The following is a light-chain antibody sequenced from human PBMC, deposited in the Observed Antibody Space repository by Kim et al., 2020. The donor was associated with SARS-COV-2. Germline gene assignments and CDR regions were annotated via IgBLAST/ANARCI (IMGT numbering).Light chain of an antibody. CDR2: ANN. V-gene: IGLV1-44*01. Sequence: GQRVTISCPGSSSNIATTSVNWYQQVPGTAPKLLISANNQRASGVPDRFSGSKSGTSASLAISGLQSEDEAEYYCAAWDGSLKGVLFGGGTQLTVL. J-gene: IGLJ2*01. CDR1: SSNIATTS. CDR3: AAWDGSLKGVL.